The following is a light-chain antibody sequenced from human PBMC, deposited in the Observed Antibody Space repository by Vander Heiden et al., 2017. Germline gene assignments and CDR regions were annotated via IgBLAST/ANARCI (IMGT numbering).Light chain of an antibody. CDR1: QDIADS. V-gene: IGKV1-33*01. Sequence: DMQMTQSPSSLSASVGDRVTITCQASQDIADSLNWFQQKPGEAPKLLIYDVSHLETGVPSRFSGSGSGTQFTFTISSLQPEDFATYYCQDSWTFGHGTKLEMK. J-gene: IGKJ1*01. CDR3: QDSWT. CDR2: DVS.